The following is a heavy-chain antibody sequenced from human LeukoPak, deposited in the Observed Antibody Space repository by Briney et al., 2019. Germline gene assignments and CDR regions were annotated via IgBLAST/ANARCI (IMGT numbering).Heavy chain of an antibody. D-gene: IGHD6-13*01. V-gene: IGHV3-69-1*01. CDR2: ISR. J-gene: IGHJ4*02. CDR3: ARAEAAGGAFDY. Sequence: PGGSLRLSCAASGFTFSDHYMSWIRQTPGKGLEWVSRISRDTESVKGRFTISRDNTKNSLYLQMNSLRAEDTAVYYCARAEAAGGAFDYWGQGTLVTVSS. CDR1: GFTFSDHY.